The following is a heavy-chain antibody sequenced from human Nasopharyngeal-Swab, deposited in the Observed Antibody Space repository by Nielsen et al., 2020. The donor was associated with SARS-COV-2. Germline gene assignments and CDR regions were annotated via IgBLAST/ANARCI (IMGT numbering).Heavy chain of an antibody. V-gene: IGHV4-61*02. CDR3: ARASYDFWSGYYLADYMDV. D-gene: IGHD3-3*01. Sequence: WIRQPPGKGLEWIGRIYTSGSTNYNPSLKSRVTIPVDTSKNQFSLKLSSVTAADTAVYYCARASYDFWSGYYLADYMDVWGKGTTVTVSS. CDR2: IYTSGST. J-gene: IGHJ6*03.